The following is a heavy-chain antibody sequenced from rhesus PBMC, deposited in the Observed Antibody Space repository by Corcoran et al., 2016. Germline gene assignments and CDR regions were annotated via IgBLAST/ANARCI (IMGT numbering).Heavy chain of an antibody. J-gene: IGHJ4*01. CDR2: IYVGSGST. CDR3: ARCDSGSWI. Sequence: QVQLQESSPGLVRPSETLSLTCAVSGGSIGSNYWSWIRKSPGTGLEWIGYIYVGSGSTSYNPSLKSRVTISTDTSKNQFSLKLSSVTAADTAVYYCARCDSGSWIWGQGVLVTVSS. V-gene: IGHV4-147*01. D-gene: IGHD6-25*01. CDR1: GGSIGSNY.